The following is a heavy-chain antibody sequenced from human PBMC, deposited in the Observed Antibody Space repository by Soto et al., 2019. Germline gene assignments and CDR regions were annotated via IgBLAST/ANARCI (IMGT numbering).Heavy chain of an antibody. Sequence: SETLSLTSAVSNGSIRSSDWWSWVRQPPGKGLEWIGEIYHSGSTNYNPSLKSRVTISVDKSKNQFSLKLSSVTAADTAVYYCARVVNDVSGFYYVSGPSCFDYGGQGTRVTVS. CDR3: ARVVNDVSGFYYVSGPSCFDY. D-gene: IGHD3-22*01. CDR2: IYHSGST. CDR1: NGSIRSSDW. J-gene: IGHJ4*02. V-gene: IGHV4-4*02.